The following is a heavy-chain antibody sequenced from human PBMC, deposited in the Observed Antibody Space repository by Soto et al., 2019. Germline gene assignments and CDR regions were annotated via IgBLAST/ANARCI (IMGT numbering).Heavy chain of an antibody. V-gene: IGHV3-23*01. CDR3: TKIRGYGGY. CDR1: GITLSSYA. J-gene: IGHJ4*02. Sequence: GGSLRLSCVGSGITLSSYAMTWVRQARGKGLEWVSTISGSNGAKHYAASVRGRFTISRDPSMNTLLLQMDSLTADDTAVYYCTKIRGYGGYWGQGAQVTVSS. CDR2: ISGSNGAK. D-gene: IGHD5-18*01.